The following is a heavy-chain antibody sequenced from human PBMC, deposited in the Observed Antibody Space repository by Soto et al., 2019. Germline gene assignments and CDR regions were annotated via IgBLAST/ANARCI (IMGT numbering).Heavy chain of an antibody. CDR2: VSGNSGSS. J-gene: IGHJ4*02. D-gene: IGHD2-15*01. CDR3: AKVIVVIAAAGDYFDY. Sequence: GGSLRLSCAASGFTFNNYAMSWVRQAPGKGLEWVSVVSGNSGSSGYADSVKGRFTISRDNSKNTLYLQMNSLRDEDTAVYYCAKVIVVIAAAGDYFDYWGQGTLVTVSS. CDR1: GFTFNNYA. V-gene: IGHV3-23*01.